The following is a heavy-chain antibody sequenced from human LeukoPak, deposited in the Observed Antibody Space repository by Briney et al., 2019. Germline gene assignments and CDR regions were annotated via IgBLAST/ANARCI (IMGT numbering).Heavy chain of an antibody. V-gene: IGHV4-39*07. D-gene: IGHD4-17*01. CDR2: IYYSGTT. Sequence: SETLSLTCAVSGGSIRSSSYYWGWIRQPPGKGLEWIGSIYYSGTTYYNPSLKSRVTISVDTSKNQFSLKLSSVTAADTAVYYCAREGLYGDYVWSLDYWGQGTLVTVSS. J-gene: IGHJ4*02. CDR3: AREGLYGDYVWSLDY. CDR1: GGSIRSSSYY.